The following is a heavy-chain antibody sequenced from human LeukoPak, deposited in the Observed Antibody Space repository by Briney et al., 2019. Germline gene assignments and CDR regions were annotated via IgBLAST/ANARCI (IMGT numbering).Heavy chain of an antibody. CDR2: IKEDGSEK. V-gene: IGHV3-7*03. CDR3: ASLLSGGFDI. CDR1: EFTFRSYW. J-gene: IGHJ3*02. Sequence: GGSLRLSCVVSEFTFRSYWMSWVRQAPGKGLEWVANIKEDGSEKYYVDSVKGRFTISRDNAISRDNAKNSLFLQMNSLRAEDTAVYYRASLLSGGFDIWGQGTMVTVSS. D-gene: IGHD2-2*01.